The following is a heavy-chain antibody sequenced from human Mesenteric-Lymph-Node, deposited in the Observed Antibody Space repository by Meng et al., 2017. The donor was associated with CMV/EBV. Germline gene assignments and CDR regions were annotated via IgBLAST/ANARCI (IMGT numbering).Heavy chain of an antibody. CDR1: GGSFSGYY. D-gene: IGHD3-9*01. J-gene: IGHJ4*02. Sequence: QLRQWGAGLLMPAETLSVTCAVYGGSFSGYYWNWIRQSPEKGLEWIGEINHSGSTTYNPSFTSRIIISVDTSTNQISLNMSSVTAADTAVYYCARGSSYDILTGYFDYWGQGALVTVSS. CDR3: ARGSSYDILTGYFDY. V-gene: IGHV4-34*01. CDR2: INHSGST.